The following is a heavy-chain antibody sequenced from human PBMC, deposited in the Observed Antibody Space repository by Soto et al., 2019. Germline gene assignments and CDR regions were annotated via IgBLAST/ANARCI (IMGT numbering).Heavy chain of an antibody. J-gene: IGHJ6*02. CDR3: TKDSITIFGVVINGYYYGMDV. CDR1: GFTFSSYG. V-gene: IGHV3-30*18. Sequence: GGSLRLSCAASGFTFSSYGMHWVRQAPGKGLEWVAVISYDGSNKYYADSVKGRFTISRDNSKNTLYLQMNSLRAEDTAVYYCTKDSITIFGVVINGYYYGMDVWGQGTXVTVSS. CDR2: ISYDGSNK. D-gene: IGHD3-3*01.